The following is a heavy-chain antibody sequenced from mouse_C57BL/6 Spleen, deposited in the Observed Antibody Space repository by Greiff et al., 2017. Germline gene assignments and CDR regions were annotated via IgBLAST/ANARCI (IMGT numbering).Heavy chain of an antibody. CDR1: GYTFTSYW. CDR3: ARRNGSSLDYAMDY. CDR2: IDPSDSYT. V-gene: IGHV1-59*01. Sequence: QVQLQQPGAELVRPGTSVKLSCKASGYTFTSYWMHWVKQRPGQGLEWIGVIDPSDSYTNYNQKFKDKATLTVDTSSSTAYMQLSSLTSDDSAVYYCARRNGSSLDYAMDYWGQGTSVTVSS. D-gene: IGHD1-1*01. J-gene: IGHJ4*01.